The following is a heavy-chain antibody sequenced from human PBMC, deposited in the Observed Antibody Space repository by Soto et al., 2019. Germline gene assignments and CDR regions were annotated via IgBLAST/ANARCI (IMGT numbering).Heavy chain of an antibody. J-gene: IGHJ4*02. Sequence: EVQLVGSGGGLVQPGGSLRLSCAASGFTFSTYWMTWVRRPPGKGLEWVANLDQDGSERYYVDSVRGRFTISRDNAKNSLYLQRNSLRAEDTAVYYCVCGGNFFVYWGQGTLVTVSP. CDR3: VCGGNFFVY. D-gene: IGHD3-16*01. CDR1: GFTFSTYW. CDR2: LDQDGSER. V-gene: IGHV3-7*01.